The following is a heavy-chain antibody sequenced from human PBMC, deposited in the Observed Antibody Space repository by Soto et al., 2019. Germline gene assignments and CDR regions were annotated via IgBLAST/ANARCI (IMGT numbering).Heavy chain of an antibody. V-gene: IGHV4-30-4*01. D-gene: IGHD3-10*01. CDR2: IYYSGST. Sequence: SETLSLTCTVSGGSISSGDYYWSWIRQPPGKGLEWIGYIYYSGSTYYNPSLKSRVTISVDTSKNRFSLKLSSVTAADTAVYYCAREGSAMVRGVNFDYWGQGTLVTVSS. CDR3: AREGSAMVRGVNFDY. J-gene: IGHJ4*02. CDR1: GGSISSGDYY.